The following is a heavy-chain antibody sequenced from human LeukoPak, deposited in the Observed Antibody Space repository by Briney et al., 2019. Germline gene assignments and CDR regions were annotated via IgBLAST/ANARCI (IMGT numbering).Heavy chain of an antibody. Sequence: ASVTVSCKASGYTFTSYYMHWVRQAPGQGLEWMGIINPSGGSTGYAQKFQGRVTMARDTSTSTVYMELSSLRSEDTAVYYCARGRSGYSPDYWGQGTLVTVSS. V-gene: IGHV1-46*01. CDR2: INPSGGST. CDR1: GYTFTSYY. D-gene: IGHD5-12*01. J-gene: IGHJ4*02. CDR3: ARGRSGYSPDY.